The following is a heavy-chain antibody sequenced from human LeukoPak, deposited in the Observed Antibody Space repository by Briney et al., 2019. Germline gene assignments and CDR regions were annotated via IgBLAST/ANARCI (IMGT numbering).Heavy chain of an antibody. Sequence: GGSLRLSCAASGFTFSSYAMSWVRQAPGKGLEWVSAISGSGGSTYYADSVKGRFTISRDNSKNTLYLQMNSLRAEDTAVYYCAKFMITFGGVIVIPEVSFDYWGQGTLVTVSS. J-gene: IGHJ4*02. V-gene: IGHV3-23*01. CDR2: ISGSGGST. CDR1: GFTFSSYA. D-gene: IGHD3-16*02. CDR3: AKFMITFGGVIVIPEVSFDY.